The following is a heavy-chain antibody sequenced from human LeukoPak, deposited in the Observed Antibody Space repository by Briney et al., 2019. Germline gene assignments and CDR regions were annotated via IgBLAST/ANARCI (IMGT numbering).Heavy chain of an antibody. CDR3: ASIGYTYGYIDY. Sequence: SETLSLTCTVSVGSISSRSYYWGWIRQPPGKGLEWVGSIYYFGSTYYNPSLKSRVTISVDTSKSQFSLKLSSVTAADTAVYYCASIGYTYGYIDYWGQRTLVTVSS. V-gene: IGHV4-39*01. D-gene: IGHD5-18*01. J-gene: IGHJ4*02. CDR2: IYYFGST. CDR1: VGSISSRSYY.